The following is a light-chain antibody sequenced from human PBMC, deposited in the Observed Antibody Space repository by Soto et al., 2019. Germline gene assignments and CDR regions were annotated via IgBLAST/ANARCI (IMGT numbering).Light chain of an antibody. Sequence: DIVMTQSPDSLAVSLGERVTINCKSSQTILYSSSNKNFLAWYQQKPGQPPKLLIYRASTRESGVPDRFTGSGSGTDFTLTISSLQAEDVAAYYCQQYYSIPYSFGQGTKLEIK. CDR3: QQYYSIPYS. CDR2: RAS. J-gene: IGKJ2*03. CDR1: QTILYSSSNKNF. V-gene: IGKV4-1*01.